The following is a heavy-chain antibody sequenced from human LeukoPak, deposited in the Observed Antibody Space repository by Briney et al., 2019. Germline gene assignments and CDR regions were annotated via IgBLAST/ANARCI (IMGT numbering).Heavy chain of an antibody. CDR2: ISSSSTI. CDR3: ARDPGAAMVTCYYYYYGMDV. V-gene: IGHV3-69-1*01. D-gene: IGHD5-18*01. J-gene: IGHJ6*04. Sequence: GGSLRLSCAASGFTFSDYYMNWVGQARGKGLEWVSSISSSSTIYYADSVKGRFTISRDNAKNSLYLQMNSLRAEDTAVYYCARDPGAAMVTCYYYYYGMDVWGKGPTVTVSS. CDR1: GFTFSDYY.